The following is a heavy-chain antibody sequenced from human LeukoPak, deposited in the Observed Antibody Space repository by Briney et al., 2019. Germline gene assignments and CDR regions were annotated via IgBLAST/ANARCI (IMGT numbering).Heavy chain of an antibody. CDR2: IYGSGYT. Sequence: GSLRLSCAASGFTFSSYAMSWIRQPPGKGLEWIGYIYGSGYTNYNPSLKSRVTMSIDTSKNHFSLKLTSVTAADTATYYCARETSLAGFASGLGFNYWGQGILVTVSS. D-gene: IGHD6-19*01. CDR1: GFTFSSYA. J-gene: IGHJ4*02. V-gene: IGHV4-59*01. CDR3: ARETSLAGFASGLGFNY.